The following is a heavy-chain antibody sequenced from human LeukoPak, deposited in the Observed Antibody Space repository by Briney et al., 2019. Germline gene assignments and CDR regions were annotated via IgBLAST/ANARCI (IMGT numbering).Heavy chain of an antibody. CDR3: ATIASAVTEIDY. J-gene: IGHJ4*02. V-gene: IGHV1-2*06. Sequence: ASVKVSCKASGYTFTGYYMHWVRQAPGQGLEWMGRINPNSGGTNYAQKFQSRVTTTRDTSISTAYMELSRLRSDGTAVYYCATIASAVTEIDYWGQGTLVTVSS. CDR2: INPNSGGT. CDR1: GYTFTGYY. D-gene: IGHD6-13*01.